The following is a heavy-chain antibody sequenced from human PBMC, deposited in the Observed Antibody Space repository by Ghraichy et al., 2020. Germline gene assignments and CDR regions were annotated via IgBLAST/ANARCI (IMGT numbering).Heavy chain of an antibody. CDR1: GFTFSCYA. CDR2: ISDASGTR. V-gene: IGHV3-23*01. CDR3: AKGRYGDTAMVTLFSY. Sequence: GGSLRLSCAASGFTFSCYAMTWVRQAPGKGLEWVSTISDASGTRSYVDSVKDRFTISRDNSKSTLYLQMNSLRAEDTAVYYCAKGRYGDTAMVTLFSYWGQGILVTVSS. D-gene: IGHD5-18*01. J-gene: IGHJ4*02.